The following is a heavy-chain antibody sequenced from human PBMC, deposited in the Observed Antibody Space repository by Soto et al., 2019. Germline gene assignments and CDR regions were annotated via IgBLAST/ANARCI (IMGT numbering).Heavy chain of an antibody. Sequence: GGSLRLSCAASGFTFRTYSMHWVRQAPGKGLEWISYIGVKTHVMYYADSVKGRFTISRDNAKDSLYLQMDSLRVEDTAIYYCATSNTPPPGCDSWGPGTLVTVSS. CDR3: ATSNTPPPGCDS. V-gene: IGHV3-48*01. CDR1: GFTFRTYS. D-gene: IGHD6-19*01. J-gene: IGHJ4*02. CDR2: IGVKTHVM.